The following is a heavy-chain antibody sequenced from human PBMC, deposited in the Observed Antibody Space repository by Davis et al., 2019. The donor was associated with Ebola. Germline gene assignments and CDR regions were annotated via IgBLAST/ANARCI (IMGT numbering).Heavy chain of an antibody. J-gene: IGHJ5*02. D-gene: IGHD6-13*01. Sequence: HRESLKISCKGSGYSFTSYWIGWVRQMPGKGLEWMGIIYPGDSDTRYSPSFQGQVTISADKSISTAYLQWSSLKASDTAMYYCARHVRGYSSSQNWFDPWGQGTLVTVSS. CDR3: ARHVRGYSSSQNWFDP. CDR2: IYPGDSDT. CDR1: GYSFTSYW. V-gene: IGHV5-51*01.